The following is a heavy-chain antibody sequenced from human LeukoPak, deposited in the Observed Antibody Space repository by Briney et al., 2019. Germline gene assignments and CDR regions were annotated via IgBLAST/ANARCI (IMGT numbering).Heavy chain of an antibody. Sequence: GRSLRLPCAASGFTFSSYGMHWVRQAPGKGLEWVAVISYDGSNKYYADSVKGRFTISRDNSKNTLYLQMNSLRAEDTAVYYCAKDWRWLQLVDYWGQGTRVTVSS. CDR3: AKDWRWLQLVDY. CDR2: ISYDGSNK. D-gene: IGHD5-24*01. J-gene: IGHJ4*02. CDR1: GFTFSSYG. V-gene: IGHV3-30*18.